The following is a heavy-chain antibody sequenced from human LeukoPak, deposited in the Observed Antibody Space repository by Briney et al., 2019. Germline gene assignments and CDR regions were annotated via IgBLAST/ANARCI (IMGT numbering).Heavy chain of an antibody. D-gene: IGHD3-22*01. CDR3: AKYYYDSSGYNWFDP. Sequence: GGSLRLSCAASGFTLSSYAMSWVRQAPGKGLEWVPAISGSGGSTYYADSVKGRFTISRDNSKNTLYLQMNSLRAEDTAVYYCAKYYYDSSGYNWFDPWGQGTLVTVSS. CDR2: ISGSGGST. J-gene: IGHJ5*02. CDR1: GFTLSSYA. V-gene: IGHV3-23*01.